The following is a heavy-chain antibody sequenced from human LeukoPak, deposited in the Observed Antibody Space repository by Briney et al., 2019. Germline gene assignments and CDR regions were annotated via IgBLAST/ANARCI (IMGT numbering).Heavy chain of an antibody. Sequence: PSETLSLTCAVYGGSFSGYYWSWIRQPPGKGLEWIGEIYHNGSTNYNPSLKSRVTISVDKSKNQFSLNLSSVTAADTAVYHCAASVAGALDYWGQGILVTVSS. CDR3: AASVAGALDY. V-gene: IGHV4-34*01. J-gene: IGHJ4*02. CDR2: IYHNGST. CDR1: GGSFSGYY. D-gene: IGHD6-19*01.